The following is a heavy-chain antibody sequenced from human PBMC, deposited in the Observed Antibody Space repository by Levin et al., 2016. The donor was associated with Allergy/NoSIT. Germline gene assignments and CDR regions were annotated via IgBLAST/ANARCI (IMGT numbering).Heavy chain of an antibody. Sequence: SETLSLTCTVSGGSISSGGYYWSWIRQHPGKGLEWIGYIYSSGSTYYNPSLKSRVTISVDTSKNQISLKLSSVTAADTAVYYCGREGGGAPRMDVWGQGTTVTVSS. CDR2: IYSSGST. V-gene: IGHV4-31*03. D-gene: IGHD1-26*01. CDR3: GREGGGAPRMDV. J-gene: IGHJ6*02. CDR1: GGSISSGGYY.